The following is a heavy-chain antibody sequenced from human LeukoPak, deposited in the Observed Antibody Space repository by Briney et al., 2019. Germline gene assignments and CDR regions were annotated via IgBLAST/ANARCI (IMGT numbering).Heavy chain of an antibody. CDR1: GYTFTSYY. J-gene: IGHJ6*02. D-gene: IGHD6-19*01. V-gene: IGHV1-46*01. CDR2: INPSGGST. CDR3: ARDPRAVGTTSGWYWYGMDV. Sequence: ASVKVSCTASGYTFTSYYMHWVRQAPGQGLEWMGIINPSGGSTSYAQKFQGRVTMTRDTSTSTVYMELSSLRSEDTAVYYCARDPRAVGTTSGWYWYGMDVWGQGTTVTVSS.